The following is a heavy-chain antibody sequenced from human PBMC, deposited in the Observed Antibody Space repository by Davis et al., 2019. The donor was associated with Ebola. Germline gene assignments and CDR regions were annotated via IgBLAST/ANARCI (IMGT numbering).Heavy chain of an antibody. V-gene: IGHV3-69-1*01. CDR1: GFIFRDYV. CDR3: ARDGVLWFGELLYVNYYGMDV. J-gene: IGHJ6*02. Sequence: PGGSLRLSCETSGFIFRDYVMSWVRQAPGKGLEWVSTFGTGGDTYYADSVKGRFTISRDNAKNSLYLQMNSLRAEDTAVYYCARDGVLWFGELLYVNYYGMDVWGQGTTVTVSS. CDR2: FGTGGDT. D-gene: IGHD3-10*01.